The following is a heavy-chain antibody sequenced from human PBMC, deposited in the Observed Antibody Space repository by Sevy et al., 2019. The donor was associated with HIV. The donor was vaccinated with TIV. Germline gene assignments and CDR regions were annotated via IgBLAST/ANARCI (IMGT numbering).Heavy chain of an antibody. CDR1: GFTFSSYS. J-gene: IGHJ4*02. CDR2: ISSSSSTI. CDR3: ATGRVATIRTLDY. D-gene: IGHD5-12*01. Sequence: GGSLRLSCAASGFTFSSYSMNWVRQAPGKGLEWVSYISSSSSTIYYADSGKGRFTISRDNAKNSLYLQMNSLRDEDTAVYYCATGRVATIRTLDYWGQGTLVTVSS. V-gene: IGHV3-48*02.